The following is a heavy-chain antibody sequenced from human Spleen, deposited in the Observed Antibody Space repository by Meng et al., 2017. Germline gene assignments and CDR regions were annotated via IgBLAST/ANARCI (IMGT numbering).Heavy chain of an antibody. CDR1: GFTFSSYA. D-gene: IGHD3-3*01. J-gene: IGHJ4*02. CDR3: AGGRFGYFDD. V-gene: IGHV3-23*01. CDR2: ISSSGAST. Sequence: EVQLLESGGGLVQPGGSLRLSCAASGFTFSSYAMNWVRQAPGKGLEWVSGISSSGASTYYADSVKGRFTISRDNSKNTLYLQMNSLGAEDTAVYYCAGGRFGYFDDWGQGTLVTVSS.